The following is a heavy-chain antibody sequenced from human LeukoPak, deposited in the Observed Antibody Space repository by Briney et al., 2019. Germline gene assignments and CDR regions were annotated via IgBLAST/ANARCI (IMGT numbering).Heavy chain of an antibody. CDR2: ISWNSGSI. Sequence: GRSLRLSCAASGFTFDDYAMHWVRQAPGKGLEWVSGISWNSGSIGYADSVKGRFTISRDNAKNSLYLQMNSLRAEDTALYYCAKDGSDYSNSFNWFDPWGQGTLVTVSS. CDR1: GFTFDDYA. V-gene: IGHV3-9*01. J-gene: IGHJ5*02. CDR3: AKDGSDYSNSFNWFDP. D-gene: IGHD4-11*01.